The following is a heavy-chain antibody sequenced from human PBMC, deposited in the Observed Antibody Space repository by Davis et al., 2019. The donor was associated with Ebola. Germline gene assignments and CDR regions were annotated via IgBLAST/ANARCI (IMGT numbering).Heavy chain of an antibody. D-gene: IGHD2-2*01. Sequence: GGSLRLSCAASGFTFSSHAMTWVRQAPGKGLEWVSGIGASGTSTSYADSVKGRFAISRDNSKNTVYLQMNSLRAEDSAIYYCANTSYCTSTTCVPDYWGQGTLVTVSS. CDR2: IGASGTST. V-gene: IGHV3-23*01. CDR3: ANTSYCTSTTCVPDY. J-gene: IGHJ4*02. CDR1: GFTFSSHA.